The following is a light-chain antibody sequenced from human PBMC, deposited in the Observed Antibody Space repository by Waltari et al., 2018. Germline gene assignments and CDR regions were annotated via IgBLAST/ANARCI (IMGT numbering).Light chain of an antibody. Sequence: DIVMTQSPDSLAVSLGERATINCKSSQSVLYSSNNKNYLAWYQQKPGQPPQLLIYWASTRESGVPDRFSGSGSGTDVTLTISSLQAEDVAVYYCQQYYSTQYTFGQGTQLEIK. CDR2: WAS. CDR1: QSVLYSSNNKNY. CDR3: QQYYSTQYT. V-gene: IGKV4-1*01. J-gene: IGKJ2*01.